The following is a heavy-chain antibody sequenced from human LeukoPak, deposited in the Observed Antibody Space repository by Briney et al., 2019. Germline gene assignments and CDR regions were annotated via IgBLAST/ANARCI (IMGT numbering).Heavy chain of an antibody. CDR3: ARVRGGVTYGQTDI. CDR2: ISGSGGST. CDR1: GFTFSSYG. Sequence: GGSLRLSCAASGFTFSSYGMSWVRQAPGKGLEWVSAISGSGGSTYYADSVKGRFTISRDNSKNTLYLQMNSLRAEDTAVYYCARVRGGVTYGQTDIWGQGTLVTVSS. D-gene: IGHD3-10*01. V-gene: IGHV3-23*01. J-gene: IGHJ4*02.